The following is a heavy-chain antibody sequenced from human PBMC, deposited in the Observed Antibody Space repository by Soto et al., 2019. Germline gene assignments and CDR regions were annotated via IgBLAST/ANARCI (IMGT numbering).Heavy chain of an antibody. J-gene: IGHJ4*02. CDR3: ARVDGVVPAAIQTLATVYFDY. CDR2: INHSGST. D-gene: IGHD2-2*02. CDR1: GGSFSGYY. Sequence: QVQLQQWGAGLLKPSETLSLTCAVSGGSFSGYYWSWIRQPPGKGLGWIGEINHSGSTNYNPSLKSRVTLSVETTINQFSLKLSSVTAADTAVYYCARVDGVVPAAIQTLATVYFDYWGQGTLVTVSS. V-gene: IGHV4-34*01.